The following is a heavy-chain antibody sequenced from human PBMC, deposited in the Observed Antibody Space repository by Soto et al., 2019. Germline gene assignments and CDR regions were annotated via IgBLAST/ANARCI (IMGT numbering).Heavy chain of an antibody. CDR3: ARDRVVLWFGELLYPHGMDV. Sequence: PSETLSLTCTVSGGSISSGGYYWSWIRQHPGKGLEWIGYIYYSGSTYYNPSLKSRVTISVDTSKNQFSLKLSSVTAADTAVYYCARDRVVLWFGELLYPHGMDVWGQGTTVTVSS. D-gene: IGHD3-10*01. CDR1: GGSISSGGYY. CDR2: IYYSGST. J-gene: IGHJ6*02. V-gene: IGHV4-31*03.